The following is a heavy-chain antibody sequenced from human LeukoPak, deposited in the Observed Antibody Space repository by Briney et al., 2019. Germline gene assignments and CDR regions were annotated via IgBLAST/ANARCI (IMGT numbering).Heavy chain of an antibody. V-gene: IGHV4-39*01. J-gene: IGHJ4*02. D-gene: IGHD1-26*01. CDR3: ARGGGSYSDY. CDR2: ISYSRRT. CDR1: GGSMSSSSYY. Sequence: PSETLSLTCTVSGGSMSSSSYYWVWFRQPPGKGLEWIGSISYSRRTYYNPSLKSRVTISVDTSKKQFSLRLSSVTAADTAVYYCARGGGSYSDYWGQGTLVTVSS.